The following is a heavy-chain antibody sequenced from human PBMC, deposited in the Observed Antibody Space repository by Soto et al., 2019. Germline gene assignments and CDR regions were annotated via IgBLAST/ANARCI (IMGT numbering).Heavy chain of an antibody. CDR3: TRAVAGQDYYYYYGMDV. V-gene: IGHV3-73*01. CDR1: GFTFSGSA. CDR2: IRSKANSYAT. Sequence: GGSLRLSCASSGFTFSGSAMHLVRQASGKGLEWVGRIRSKANSYATAYAASVKGRFTISRDDSKNTAYLQMNSLKTEDTAVYFCTRAVAGQDYYYYYGMDVGGQGTTVTVSS. D-gene: IGHD6-19*01. J-gene: IGHJ6*02.